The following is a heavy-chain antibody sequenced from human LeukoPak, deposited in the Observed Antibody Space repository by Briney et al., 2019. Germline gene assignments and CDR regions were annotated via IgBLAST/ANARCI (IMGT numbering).Heavy chain of an antibody. CDR1: GFTFSTFT. D-gene: IGHD3-3*01. CDR2: ISGTLFSGHRTTT. CDR3: ARGKDRGFLEWFDS. J-gene: IGHJ5*01. V-gene: IGHV3-48*04. Sequence: PGGSLRLSCAASGFTFSTFTMHWVRQVPGAGPEWISSISGTLFSGHRTTTYYADSVTGRFTISRDDAKNSLYLQMNGLRVEDTAIYYCARGKDRGFLEWFDSWGQGSLVTVSS.